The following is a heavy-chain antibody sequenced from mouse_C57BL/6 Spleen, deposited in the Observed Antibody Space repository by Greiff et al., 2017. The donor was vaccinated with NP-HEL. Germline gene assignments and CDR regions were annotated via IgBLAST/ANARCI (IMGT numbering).Heavy chain of an antibody. CDR3: ACSYGSSTAWFAY. CDR1: GFSLSTSGMG. Sequence: QVTLKESGPGILQSSQTLSLTCSFSGFSLSTSGMGVSWIRQPSGKGLEWLAHIYWDDDKRYNTSLKSRPTISKDTSRNQVFLKITSVDTADTATYYCACSYGSSTAWFAYWGQGTLVTVSA. D-gene: IGHD1-1*01. J-gene: IGHJ3*01. CDR2: IYWDDDK. V-gene: IGHV8-12*01.